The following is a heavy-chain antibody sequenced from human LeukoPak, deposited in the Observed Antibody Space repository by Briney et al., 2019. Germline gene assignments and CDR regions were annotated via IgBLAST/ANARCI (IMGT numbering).Heavy chain of an antibody. J-gene: IGHJ5*01. D-gene: IGHD2-15*01. CDR2: IYACGNI. V-gene: IGHV4-61*02. CDR3: ATGYGKLDS. CDR1: GGSISSGSYY. Sequence: SQTLSLTCTVSGGSISSGSYYWSWIRQPAGKGLEWIGRIYACGNINCNPSLKSRVTISVDTSKNQFSLKLSSVTAADTAVYYCATGYGKLDSWGQGTLVTVSS.